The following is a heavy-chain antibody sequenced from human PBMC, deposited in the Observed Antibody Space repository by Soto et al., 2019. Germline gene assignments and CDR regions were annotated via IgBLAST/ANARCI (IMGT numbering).Heavy chain of an antibody. D-gene: IGHD3-3*01. CDR2: ISYDGSNK. V-gene: IGHV3-30-3*01. CDR3: ARERDYDFWSGYYAY. Sequence: PGGGLRLSCAPPRFPLSSYAMHWVPPAPGKGLEWVAVISYDGSNKYYADSVKGRFTISRDNSKNTLYLQMNSLRAEDTAVYYCARERDYDFWSGYYAYWGQGTLVTVS. CDR1: RFPLSSYA. J-gene: IGHJ4*02.